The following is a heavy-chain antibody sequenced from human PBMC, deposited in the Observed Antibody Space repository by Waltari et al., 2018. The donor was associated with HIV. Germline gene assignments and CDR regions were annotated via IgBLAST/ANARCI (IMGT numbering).Heavy chain of an antibody. CDR2: ISATGATT. J-gene: IGHJ4*02. CDR3: ASHPVPYCGNRRCYGGF. Sequence: EVQLLESGGALVQPGGSLRLSCAGSGFTFVSYAMRWVRQAPGKGLDWVSSISATGATTNYSASWKGRFTISRDNSKNTLFVQMNSLLVEDTAIYYCASHPVPYCGNRRCYGGFWGQGTLVAVSP. CDR1: GFTFVSYA. D-gene: IGHD2-21*01. V-gene: IGHV3-23*01.